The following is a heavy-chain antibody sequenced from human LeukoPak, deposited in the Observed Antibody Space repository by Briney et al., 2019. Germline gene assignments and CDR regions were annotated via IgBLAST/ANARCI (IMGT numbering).Heavy chain of an antibody. Sequence: SETLSLTCTVSGGSISSYYWSWIRQPPGKGLEWIGYIYYSGSTNYNPSLKSRISISVDTSKNQFSLKLSSVTAADTAVYYCASIIAARPRVISYYYYYMDVWGKGTTVTVSS. J-gene: IGHJ6*03. CDR1: GGSISSYY. D-gene: IGHD6-6*01. V-gene: IGHV4-59*01. CDR2: IYYSGST. CDR3: ASIIAARPRVISYYYYYMDV.